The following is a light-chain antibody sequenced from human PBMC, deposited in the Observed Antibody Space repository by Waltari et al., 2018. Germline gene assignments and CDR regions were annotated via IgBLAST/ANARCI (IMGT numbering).Light chain of an antibody. CDR2: MAS. CDR1: QSLLHSDGYNS. J-gene: IGKJ1*01. Sequence: DIVMTQSPLSLSVTPGEPASISCTSSQSLLHSDGYNSLDWYLQKPGQSPQLLIYMASNRPSGVPDRFSGSGSGTDFTLKISGVEAEDVGVYYCMEARQTPTFGQGTKVEIK. CDR3: MEARQTPT. V-gene: IGKV2-28*01.